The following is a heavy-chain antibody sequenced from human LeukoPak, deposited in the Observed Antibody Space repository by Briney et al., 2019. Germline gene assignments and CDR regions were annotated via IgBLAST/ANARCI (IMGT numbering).Heavy chain of an antibody. CDR2: INPSDGST. J-gene: IGHJ5*02. Sequence: ASVTVSCKASGYTFTTYYMHWVRQAPGQGLEWMGIINPSDGSTNYAQKFQGRVTMTRDMSTSTAYMDLSSLRSEDTAVYYCARPLRVTMIRGAAFRASSDFDPWGQGTLVTVSS. V-gene: IGHV1-46*01. CDR1: GYTFTTYY. CDR3: ARPLRVTMIRGAAFRASSDFDP. D-gene: IGHD3-10*01.